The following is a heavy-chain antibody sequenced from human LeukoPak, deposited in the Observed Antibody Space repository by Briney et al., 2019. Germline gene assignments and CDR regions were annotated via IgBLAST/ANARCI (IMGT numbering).Heavy chain of an antibody. Sequence: PSETLSLTCTVSGGSISSYYWSWIRQPPGKGLEWIGYIYYSGSTNYNPSLKSRVTISVDTSKNQLSLRLSSVTAADTAVYYCHYYGSGSYYTTFAFDIWGQGTMVTVSS. D-gene: IGHD3-10*01. V-gene: IGHV4-59*12. CDR2: IYYSGST. J-gene: IGHJ3*02. CDR3: HYYGSGSYYTTFAFDI. CDR1: GGSISSYY.